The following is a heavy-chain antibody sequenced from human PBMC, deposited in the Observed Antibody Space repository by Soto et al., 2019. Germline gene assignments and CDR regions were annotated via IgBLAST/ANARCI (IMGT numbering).Heavy chain of an antibody. V-gene: IGHV3-21*01. CDR3: PRGQSDSYDSSGYFDY. J-gene: IGHJ4*02. Sequence: GWSLRVCGGACGFLFKTYSVDGVRQATGKGLEWVESISVTSSYIFYADSLKGRFTISRDNAENSLFLQMNSLRAEETAVYYCPRGQSDSYDSSGYFDYSGQGMLVTVSS. CDR1: GFLFKTYS. D-gene: IGHD3-22*01. CDR2: ISVTSSYI.